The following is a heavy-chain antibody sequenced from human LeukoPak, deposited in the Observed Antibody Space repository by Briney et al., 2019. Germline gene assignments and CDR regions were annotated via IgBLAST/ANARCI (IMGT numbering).Heavy chain of an antibody. D-gene: IGHD4-17*01. Sequence: GGSLRLSCAASGFTFSSYWMSWVRQAPGKGLEWVANIKQDGSEKYYVDSVKGRFAISRDNTKNSLYLQMNSFSAELTSVYYCARDDTVTTRVGFIDWGQGTLVTVSS. V-gene: IGHV3-7*01. J-gene: IGHJ4*02. CDR2: IKQDGSEK. CDR1: GFTFSSYW. CDR3: ARDDTVTTRVGFID.